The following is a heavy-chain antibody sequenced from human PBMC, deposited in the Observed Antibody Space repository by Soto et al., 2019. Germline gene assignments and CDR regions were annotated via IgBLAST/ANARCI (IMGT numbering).Heavy chain of an antibody. V-gene: IGHV4-59*01. J-gene: IGHJ6*03. CDR2: IYYSGST. CDR1: GGSISSYY. D-gene: IGHD3-16*02. Sequence: QVQLQESGPGLVKPSETLSLTCTVSGGSISSYYWSWIRQPPGKGLEWIVYIYYSGSTNYNPSLKSRVTISVDTSKNQFSLKLSSVTAADTAVYYCARSLRQYYYYYYMDVWGKGTTVTVSS. CDR3: ARSLRQYYYYYYMDV.